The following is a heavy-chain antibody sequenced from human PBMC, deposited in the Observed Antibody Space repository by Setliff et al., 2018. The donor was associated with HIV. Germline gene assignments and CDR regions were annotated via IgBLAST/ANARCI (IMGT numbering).Heavy chain of an antibody. D-gene: IGHD1-26*01. CDR3: ARGPNRYSGTYSYYYYMDV. Sequence: GGSLRLSCVASGFTFSTFAMHWVRQAPGKGLEWVSVISYDGSRISYADSVKGRFTISRDDSKNTLYLQMNSLRAEDTAVYYCARGPNRYSGTYSYYYYMDVWGKGTTVTVSS. J-gene: IGHJ6*03. CDR1: GFTFSTFA. V-gene: IGHV3-30*01. CDR2: ISYDGSRI.